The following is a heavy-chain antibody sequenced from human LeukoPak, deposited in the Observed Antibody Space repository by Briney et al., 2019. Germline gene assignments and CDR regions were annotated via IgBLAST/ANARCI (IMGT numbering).Heavy chain of an antibody. CDR1: GFTFSNYA. D-gene: IGHD4-23*01. CDR2: ISGGGGST. V-gene: IGHV3-23*01. J-gene: IGHJ4*02. CDR3: ARGNSGGARDY. Sequence: PGGSLRLSCAASGFTFSNYAMSWVRQAPGKGLKWISSISGGGGSTYYADSVKGRFIISRDNSKNTLSLQMNSLRADDTAVYYCARGNSGGARDYWGQGTLVTVSS.